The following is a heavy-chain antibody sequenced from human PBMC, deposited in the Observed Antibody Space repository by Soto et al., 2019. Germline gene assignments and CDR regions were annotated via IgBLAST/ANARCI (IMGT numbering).Heavy chain of an antibody. CDR3: SLGVAD. Sequence: QVQLVESGGGVVQPGRSLRLSCAASGFNFSAYGMHWVRQAPGTGLEIVALLSFDAGKTYYADSVKGRFTISRDTSRNTLYLHMNSLSVQETAVYNCSLGVADWGQGTRGTVSS. V-gene: IGHV3-30*03. CDR1: GFNFSAYG. CDR2: LSFDAGKT. J-gene: IGHJ4*02. D-gene: IGHD3-16*01.